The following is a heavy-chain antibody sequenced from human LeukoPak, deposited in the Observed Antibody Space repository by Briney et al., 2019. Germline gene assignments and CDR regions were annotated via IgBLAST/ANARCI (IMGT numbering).Heavy chain of an antibody. CDR1: GGSISSSY. J-gene: IGHJ4*02. Sequence: PSETLSLTCTVSGGSISSSYWTWIRQPPGKGLEWIGYIYYSGNTNYNPSLRSRITISLDTSKNQFSLRLSSVTAADTAVYYCARFSEYSHSSVHYLDYWGQGTLVSVSS. CDR3: ARFSEYSHSSVHYLDY. V-gene: IGHV4-59*01. CDR2: IYYSGNT. D-gene: IGHD3-22*01.